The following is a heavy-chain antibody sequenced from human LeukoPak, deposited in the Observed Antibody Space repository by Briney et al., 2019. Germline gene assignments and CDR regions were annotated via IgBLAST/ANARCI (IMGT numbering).Heavy chain of an antibody. CDR1: GYTFTSYG. J-gene: IGHJ4*02. CDR3: AVAKWELPGEYYFDY. V-gene: IGHV1-18*01. CDR2: ISAYNGNT. Sequence: GASVKVSCKASGYTFTSYGISWVRQAPGQGLEWMGWISAYNGNTNYAQKLQGRVTMTTDTSTSTAYMELRSLRSDDTAVYYCAVAKWELPGEYYFDYWGQGTLVTVSS. D-gene: IGHD1-26*01.